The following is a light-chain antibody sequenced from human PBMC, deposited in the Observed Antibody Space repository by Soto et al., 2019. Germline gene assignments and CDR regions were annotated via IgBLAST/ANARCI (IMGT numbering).Light chain of an antibody. CDR2: GAS. CDR3: QQYNSRPPIT. V-gene: IGKV3-15*01. Sequence: ELVMTQSPDTLYVSQGAGATLSCRASQSVRTKLAWYQQKAGQAPRLLIYGASTRATGIPDRFSGSGSGTEFTLTISSLQSEDFAAYYCQQYNSRPPITFGQGTRLEIK. J-gene: IGKJ5*01. CDR1: QSVRTK.